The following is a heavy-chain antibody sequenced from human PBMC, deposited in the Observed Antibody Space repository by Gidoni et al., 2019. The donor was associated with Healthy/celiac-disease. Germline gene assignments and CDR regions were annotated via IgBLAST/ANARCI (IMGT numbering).Heavy chain of an antibody. CDR3: AKDVNSWELQGADAFDI. V-gene: IGHV3-23*01. CDR1: GFTFSSYA. CDR2: ISGSGGST. J-gene: IGHJ3*02. D-gene: IGHD1-26*01. Sequence: EVQLLESGGGLVQPGGSLRLSCAASGFTFSSYAMSWVRQAPGKGLELVSAISGSGGSTYYADSVKGRFTISRDNSKNTLYLQMNSLRAEDTAVYYCAKDVNSWELQGADAFDIWGQGTMVTVSS.